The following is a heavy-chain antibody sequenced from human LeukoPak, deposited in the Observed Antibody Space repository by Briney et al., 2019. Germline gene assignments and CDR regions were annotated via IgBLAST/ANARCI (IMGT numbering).Heavy chain of an antibody. V-gene: IGHV3-49*03. CDR1: GFTFGDYT. Sequence: GGSLRLSCTASGFTFGDYTITWIRQAPGRGLEWVGFIRNKADGGTPEYAASVKGRFTISSDDSKNIAYLQMNSLKTDDTAVYYCTRDPPTRYWGQGTLVSVSS. CDR3: TRDPPTRY. D-gene: IGHD1-26*01. J-gene: IGHJ4*02. CDR2: IRNKADGGTP.